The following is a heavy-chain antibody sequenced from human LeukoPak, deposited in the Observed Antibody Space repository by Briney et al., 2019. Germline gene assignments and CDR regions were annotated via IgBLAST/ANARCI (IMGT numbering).Heavy chain of an antibody. CDR1: GGSFSGGSFSGYY. CDR2: INHRGST. J-gene: IGHJ6*03. V-gene: IGHV4-34*01. D-gene: IGHD4-11*01. CDR3: ARGNLWDYRRYYYYMDV. Sequence: SETLSLTCDVYGGSFSGGSFSGYYWSWIRQPPGKGLEWIGEINHRGSTNYNPSLKSRVTMSVDTSKNQFSLKPSSVTAADTAVYYCARGNLWDYRRYYYYMDVWGKGTTVTVSS.